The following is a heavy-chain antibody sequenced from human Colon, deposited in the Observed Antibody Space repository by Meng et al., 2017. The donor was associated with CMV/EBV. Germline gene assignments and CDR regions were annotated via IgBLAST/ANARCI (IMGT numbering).Heavy chain of an antibody. Sequence: GESLKISCSTSGFTFDSYAMHWVRQTPGKGLEWVALISFDGRNTYYADPVKGRFTISRDNFKVALYLHLNTVRPEDTAVYYCARAGLSLHNYLDYWGQGTLVTVSS. D-gene: IGHD2/OR15-2a*01. V-gene: IGHV3-30*04. J-gene: IGHJ4*02. CDR3: ARAGLSLHNYLDY. CDR2: ISFDGRNT. CDR1: GFTFDSYA.